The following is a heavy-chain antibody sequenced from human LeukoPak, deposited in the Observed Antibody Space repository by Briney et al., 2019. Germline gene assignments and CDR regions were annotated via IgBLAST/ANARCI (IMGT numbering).Heavy chain of an antibody. J-gene: IGHJ5*02. CDR3: ARQSITGTTESCWFDP. Sequence: SVKVSCKASGGTFSSYTISWVRQAPGQGLEWMGRIIPILGIANYAQKFQGRVTITADKSTSTAYMELSSLRSEDTPVYYCARQSITGTTESCWFDPWGQGTLVTVSS. V-gene: IGHV1-69*02. D-gene: IGHD1-7*01. CDR1: GGTFSSYT. CDR2: IIPILGIA.